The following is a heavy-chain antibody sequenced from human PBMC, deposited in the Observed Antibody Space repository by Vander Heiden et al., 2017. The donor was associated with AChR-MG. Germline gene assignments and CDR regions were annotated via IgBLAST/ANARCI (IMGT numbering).Heavy chain of an antibody. CDR2: ISYDGSNK. Sequence: QVQLVESGGGVVQPGRSLRLSCAASGFPFSSYAMHGVRQAPGKGLEWVAVISYDGSNKYYADSVKGRFTISRDNSKNTLYLQMNSLRAEDTAVYYCATLLDLYYDILTESGGDFDYWGQGTLVTVSS. CDR1: GFPFSSYA. J-gene: IGHJ4*02. D-gene: IGHD3-9*01. V-gene: IGHV3-30-3*01. CDR3: ATLLDLYYDILTESGGDFDY.